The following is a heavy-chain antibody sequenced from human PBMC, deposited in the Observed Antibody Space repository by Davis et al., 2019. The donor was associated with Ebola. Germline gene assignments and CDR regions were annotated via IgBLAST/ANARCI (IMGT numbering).Heavy chain of an antibody. CDR3: ARGTLGYCSSTSCYPGDYYYGMDV. CDR1: GGTFSSYA. V-gene: IGHV1-69*05. Sequence: AASVKVSCKASGGTFSSYAISWVRQAPGQGLEWMGGIIPIFGTANYAQKLQGRVTMTTDTSTSTAYMELRSLRSDDTAVYYCARGTLGYCSSTSCYPGDYYYGMDVWGQGTTVTVSS. CDR2: IIPIFGTA. J-gene: IGHJ6*02. D-gene: IGHD2-2*01.